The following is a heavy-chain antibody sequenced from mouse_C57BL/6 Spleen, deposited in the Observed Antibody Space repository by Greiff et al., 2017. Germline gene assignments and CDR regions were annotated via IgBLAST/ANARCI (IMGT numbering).Heavy chain of an antibody. V-gene: IGHV1-61*01. D-gene: IGHD4-1*01. CDR3: ARFSANWDLAWFAD. Sequence: QVQLKQPGAELVRPGSSVKLSCKASGYTFTSYWMDWVKQRPGQGLEWIGNIYPSDSETHYNQKFKYKATLTVDKSSSTAYMQLSSLTSADSAVYYCARFSANWDLAWFADWGQGTLVTVSA. CDR2: IYPSDSET. CDR1: GYTFTSYW. J-gene: IGHJ3*01.